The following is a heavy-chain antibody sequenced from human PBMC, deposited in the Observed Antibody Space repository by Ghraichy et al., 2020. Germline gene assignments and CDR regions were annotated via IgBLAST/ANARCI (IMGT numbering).Heavy chain of an antibody. V-gene: IGHV3-7*01. CDR1: GFTFTDYW. CDR2: IKQDGSER. J-gene: IGHJ4*02. CDR3: ARDFHYFDY. Sequence: GWSLRLSCTASGFTFTDYWMAWVRRAPGKGLEWVANIKQDGSERKFADSVKGRFTISRDNAEDSVYLHMNNLRVEDTAIYYCARDFHYFDYWGQGTLVTVSS.